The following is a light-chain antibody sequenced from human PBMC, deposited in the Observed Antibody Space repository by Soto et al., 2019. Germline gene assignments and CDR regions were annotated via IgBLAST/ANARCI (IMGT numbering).Light chain of an antibody. CDR3: QQRNNWPIT. CDR2: DAS. CDR1: QSVSSY. Sequence: TQSTSSLSASIGDRVTITCRASQSVSSYLAWYQQKPGQAPRLLIYDASNRATGIPVRFSGSGSGTDFTLTISSLEPEDFALYYCQQRNNWPITFGQGTRLEI. J-gene: IGKJ5*01. V-gene: IGKV3-11*01.